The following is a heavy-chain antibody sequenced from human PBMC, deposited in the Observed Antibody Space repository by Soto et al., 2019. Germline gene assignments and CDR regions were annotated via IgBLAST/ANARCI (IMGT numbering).Heavy chain of an antibody. V-gene: IGHV4-4*07. CDR3: ARDDLGRNTRAFDP. Sequence: PAETLSLTCTVSGDFISYYSWAWIGQAAGKGLEWIGRVYSTGTIFYNPSLKSRATMSVDTSKNQFSLKLTSVNAADTAVYYCARDDLGRNTRAFDPWGQGTLVTVSS. CDR1: GDFISYYS. CDR2: VYSTGTI. J-gene: IGHJ5*02.